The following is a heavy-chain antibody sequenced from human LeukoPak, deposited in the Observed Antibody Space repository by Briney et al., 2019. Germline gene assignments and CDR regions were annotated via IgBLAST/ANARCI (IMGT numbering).Heavy chain of an antibody. J-gene: IGHJ4*02. CDR3: TTDVEDYYGSGSYYNGEYYFDY. V-gene: IGHV3-30*02. Sequence: GGSLRLSCAASGFTFSSYGMHWVRQAPGKGLEWVAFIRYDGSNKYYADSVKGRFTISRDNSKNTLYLQMNSLKTEDTAVYYCTTDVEDYYGSGSYYNGEYYFDYWGQGTLVTVSS. CDR1: GFTFSSYG. CDR2: IRYDGSNK. D-gene: IGHD3-10*01.